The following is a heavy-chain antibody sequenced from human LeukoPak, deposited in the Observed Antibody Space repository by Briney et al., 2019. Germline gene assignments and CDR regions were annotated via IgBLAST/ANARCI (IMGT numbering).Heavy chain of an antibody. CDR1: GGSFSGYY. J-gene: IGHJ4*02. Sequence: NPSETLSLTCAVYGGSFSGYYWSWIRQPPGKGLEWIGEINHSGSTNYNPSLKSRVTISVDTSKNQFSLKLSSVTAADTAVYYCARGLAYKLRITMVRGKLDYWGQGTLVTVSS. D-gene: IGHD3-10*01. CDR3: ARGLAYKLRITMVRGKLDY. CDR2: INHSGST. V-gene: IGHV4-34*01.